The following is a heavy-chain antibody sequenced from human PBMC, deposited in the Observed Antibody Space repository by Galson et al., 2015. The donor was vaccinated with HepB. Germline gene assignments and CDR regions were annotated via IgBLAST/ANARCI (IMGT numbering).Heavy chain of an antibody. Sequence: SVKVSCKASGGTFSSYAISWVRQAPGQGLEWMGRIIPILGIANYAQKFQGRVTITADKSTSTAYMELSSLRSEDTAVYYCATRQWYSSGWYDNDYWGQGTLVTVSS. CDR1: GGTFSSYA. CDR2: IIPILGIA. CDR3: ATRQWYSSGWYDNDY. J-gene: IGHJ4*02. D-gene: IGHD6-19*01. V-gene: IGHV1-69*04.